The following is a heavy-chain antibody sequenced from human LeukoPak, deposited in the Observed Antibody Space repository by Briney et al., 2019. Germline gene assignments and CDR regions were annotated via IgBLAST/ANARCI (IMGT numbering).Heavy chain of an antibody. J-gene: IGHJ5*02. V-gene: IGHV3-21*04. CDR1: GFTFSSYS. CDR2: ISSSSSYI. Sequence: GGSLRLSCAASGFTFSSYSMNWVRQAPGKGLEWVSSISSSSSYIYYADSVKGRFTISRDNAKNSLYLHMNSLRAEDTAVYYCAKEIHTPFWSGPRYNWFDPWGQGTLVTVSS. CDR3: AKEIHTPFWSGPRYNWFDP. D-gene: IGHD3-3*01.